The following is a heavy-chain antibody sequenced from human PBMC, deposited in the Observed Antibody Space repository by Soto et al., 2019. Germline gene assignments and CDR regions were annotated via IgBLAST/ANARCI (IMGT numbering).Heavy chain of an antibody. CDR1: GFTFSSYG. J-gene: IGHJ6*03. V-gene: IGHV3-7*01. D-gene: IGHD3-10*01. CDR2: IKQDGSEK. Sequence: PGGSLRLSCAASGFTFSSYGMSWVRQAPGKGLEWVANIKQDGSEKYYVDSVKGRFTISRDNAKNSLYLQMNSLRAEDTTVYYCAREVYYGSGSYYADYYYYYMDVWGKGTTVTVSS. CDR3: AREVYYGSGSYYADYYYYYMDV.